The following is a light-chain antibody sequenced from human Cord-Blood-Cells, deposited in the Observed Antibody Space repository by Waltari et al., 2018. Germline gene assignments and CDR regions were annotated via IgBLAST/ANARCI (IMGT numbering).Light chain of an antibody. Sequence: DIQMTQSPSTLSASVGDRVTITCRASQSISSWVAWYQQKPGKAPKLLVYDASSLESGVPSRFSGSGSGTEVTLPISSLQPDDFATYYCQQYNSYSWTFGQGTKVEIK. CDR1: QSISSW. J-gene: IGKJ1*01. V-gene: IGKV1-5*01. CDR2: DAS. CDR3: QQYNSYSWT.